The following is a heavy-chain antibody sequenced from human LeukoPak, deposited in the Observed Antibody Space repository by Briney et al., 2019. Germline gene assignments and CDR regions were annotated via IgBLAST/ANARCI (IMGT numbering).Heavy chain of an antibody. D-gene: IGHD3-22*01. CDR2: ISGSGGST. Sequence: PGGSLRLSCAASGFTFSSYAMSWVRQAPGKGLEWVSAISGSGGSTYYADSVKGRFTISRDNSKNTLYLQMNSLRAEDTAVYFSVVVITSSGAFDIWGQGTMVTVSS. CDR3: VVVITSSGAFDI. CDR1: GFTFSSYA. V-gene: IGHV3-23*01. J-gene: IGHJ3*02.